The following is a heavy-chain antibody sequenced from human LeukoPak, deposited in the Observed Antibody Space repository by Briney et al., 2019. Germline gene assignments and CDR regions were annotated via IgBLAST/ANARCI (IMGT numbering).Heavy chain of an antibody. D-gene: IGHD4-17*01. J-gene: IGHJ4*02. V-gene: IGHV3-53*01. CDR1: GFTVSANY. CDR2: INSGGST. Sequence: GGSLRLSCAAYGFTVSANYMSWVRQAPGKGLEWVSVINSGGSTYYADAVKGRFTISRDNSKNTLYLQMNSLRAEDTAVYYCARASLTVTPLFDYWGQGTLVTVSS. CDR3: ARASLTVTPLFDY.